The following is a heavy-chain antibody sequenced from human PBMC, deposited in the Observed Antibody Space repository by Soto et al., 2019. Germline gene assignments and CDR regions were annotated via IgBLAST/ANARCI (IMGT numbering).Heavy chain of an antibody. Sequence: SVKVSCKASGGTFSSYAISWVRQAPGQGLEWMEGIIPIFGTANYAQKFQGRVTITADKSTSTAYMELSSLRSADTAVYYCARGQGGSWMARDYYYCGMDVWGQGTTVTVSS. CDR2: IIPIFGTA. J-gene: IGHJ6*02. V-gene: IGHV1-69*06. CDR3: ARGQGGSWMARDYYYCGMDV. D-gene: IGHD2-15*01. CDR1: GGTFSSYA.